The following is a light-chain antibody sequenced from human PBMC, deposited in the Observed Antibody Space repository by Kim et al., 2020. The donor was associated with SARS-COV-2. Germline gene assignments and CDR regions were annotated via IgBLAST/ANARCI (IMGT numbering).Light chain of an antibody. Sequence: SVAQAQTATITSSGEKLGEALASWYQRRPAQSPVLVRYPTGRRPSGIPERFSGSISGNTATLTISGTQAMDEADYFCQAWDSTTAVFGGGTKLTVL. CDR2: PTG. V-gene: IGLV3-1*01. CDR3: QAWDSTTAV. J-gene: IGLJ3*02. CDR1: KLGEAL.